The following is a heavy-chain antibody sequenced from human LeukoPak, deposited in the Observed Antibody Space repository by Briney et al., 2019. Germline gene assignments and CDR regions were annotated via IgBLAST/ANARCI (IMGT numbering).Heavy chain of an antibody. CDR2: IKTKSDGGTT. J-gene: IGHJ2*01. CDR1: GFTFNTYS. Sequence: GGSLRLSCAASGFTFNTYSMNWVRQAPGKGLEWVGRIKTKSDGGTTDYTAPVKGRFTISRDDSKNTLYLQMHSLKIEDTAMYYCAGDYDHFDVWGRGTLVTVSS. V-gene: IGHV3-15*01. D-gene: IGHD4-17*01. CDR3: AGDYDHFDV.